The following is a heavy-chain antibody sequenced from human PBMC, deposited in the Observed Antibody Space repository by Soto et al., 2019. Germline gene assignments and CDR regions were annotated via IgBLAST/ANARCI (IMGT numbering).Heavy chain of an antibody. CDR3: ARLGRTGKGYGMDV. Sequence: QVQLQESGPGLVKPSQTLSLTCTVSGGSISSGGYYWSWIRPHPGKGLEWIGYIYYSGSTYYNTSLKSRVTISVDTSKNQSSLKLSSVTAEDTAVYYCARLGRTGKGYGMDVWGQGTTVTVSS. J-gene: IGHJ6*02. CDR1: GGSISSGGYY. D-gene: IGHD1-1*01. CDR2: IYYSGST. V-gene: IGHV4-31*03.